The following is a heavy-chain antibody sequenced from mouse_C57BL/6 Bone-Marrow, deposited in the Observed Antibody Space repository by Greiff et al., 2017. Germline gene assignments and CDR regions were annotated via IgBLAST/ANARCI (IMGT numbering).Heavy chain of an antibody. CDR3: ASNWD. V-gene: IGHV2-2*01. D-gene: IGHD4-1*01. Sequence: VKLMESGPGLVQPSQSLSITCTVSGFSLTSYGVHWVRQSPGKGLEWLGVIWSGGSTDDTAAFISRLSISKDNSKSQVFFKMNSLQADDTAIYYCASNWDWGQGTLVTVSA. J-gene: IGHJ3*01. CDR1: GFSLTSYG. CDR2: IWSGGST.